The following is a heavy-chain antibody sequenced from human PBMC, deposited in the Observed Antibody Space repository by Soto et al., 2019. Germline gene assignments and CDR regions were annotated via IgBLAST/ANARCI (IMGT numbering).Heavy chain of an antibody. CDR1: GFTFSSYA. Sequence: GGSLRLSCAASGFTFSSYAMHWVRQAPGKGLEWVAVISYDGSNKYYADSVKGRFTISRDNSKNTLYLQMNSLRAEDTAVYYCARDRAGYYGSGSPYFDYWGQGTLVTVSS. CDR3: ARDRAGYYGSGSPYFDY. J-gene: IGHJ4*02. CDR2: ISYDGSNK. D-gene: IGHD3-10*01. V-gene: IGHV3-30-3*01.